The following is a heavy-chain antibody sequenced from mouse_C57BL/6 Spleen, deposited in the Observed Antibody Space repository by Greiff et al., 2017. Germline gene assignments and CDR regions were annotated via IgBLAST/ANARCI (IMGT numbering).Heavy chain of an antibody. CDR3: ARHDAIYYYGSTGAMDY. V-gene: IGHV1-62-2*01. CDR2: FYPGSGSI. J-gene: IGHJ4*01. CDR1: GYTFTEYT. D-gene: IGHD1-1*01. Sequence: LVESGAELVKPGASVKLSCKASGYTFTEYTIHWVKQRSGQGLEWIGWFYPGSGSIKYNEKFKDKATLTADKSSSTVYMELSRLTSEDSAVYFCARHDAIYYYGSTGAMDYWGQGTSVTVSS.